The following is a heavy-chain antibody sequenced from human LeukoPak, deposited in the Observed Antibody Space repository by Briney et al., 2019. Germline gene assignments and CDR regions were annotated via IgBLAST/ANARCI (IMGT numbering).Heavy chain of an antibody. J-gene: IGHJ4*02. CDR2: ISGSGGST. D-gene: IGHD6-13*01. CDR3: AKDRLGIAAAGTSDY. Sequence: GGSLRLSCAASGFTFSSYAMSWVRQAPGKGLEWVSAISGSGGSTYYADSVKGRFTISRDNSKNTLYLQMNSLRAGDTAVYYCAKDRLGIAAAGTSDYWGQGTLVTVSS. CDR1: GFTFSSYA. V-gene: IGHV3-23*01.